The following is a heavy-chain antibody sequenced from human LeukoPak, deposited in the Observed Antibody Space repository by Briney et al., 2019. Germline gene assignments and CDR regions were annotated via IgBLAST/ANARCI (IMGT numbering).Heavy chain of an antibody. D-gene: IGHD5-12*01. Sequence: SETLSLTCAVYGGSFSGYYWSWIRQPPGKGLEWIGNMYYTGSTNYYPSLKSRVTISVDTSKNQFSLKLSSVTAADTAVYYCARCRPRGYSGYDYVVGYYYYGMDVWGQGTTVTVSS. J-gene: IGHJ6*02. CDR3: ARCRPRGYSGYDYVVGYYYYGMDV. V-gene: IGHV4-59*08. CDR1: GGSFSGYY. CDR2: MYYTGST.